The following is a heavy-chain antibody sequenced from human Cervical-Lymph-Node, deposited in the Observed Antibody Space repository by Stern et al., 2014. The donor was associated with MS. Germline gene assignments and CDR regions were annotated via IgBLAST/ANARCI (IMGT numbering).Heavy chain of an antibody. CDR2: MNPDSGDT. D-gene: IGHD3-22*01. J-gene: IGHJ4*02. CDR3: TRDSLDGYFSPFDY. CDR1: GYTFTSHD. Sequence: QEQLVESGAELKQPGASVKVSCKTSGYTFTSHDINWVRQAPGTELEWLGWMNPDSGDTAYAERFEDRVTMSANASISTAYLELSSLTSEDTAVYYCTRDSLDGYFSPFDYWGQGTLITISS. V-gene: IGHV1-8*01.